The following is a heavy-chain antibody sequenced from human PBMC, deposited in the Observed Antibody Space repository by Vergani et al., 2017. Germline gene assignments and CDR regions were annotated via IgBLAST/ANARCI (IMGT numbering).Heavy chain of an antibody. D-gene: IGHD3-3*01. J-gene: IGHJ6*02. Sequence: QVQLVESGGGVVQPGRSLRLSCAASGFTFSSYGMHWVRQAPGKGLEWVAVISYDGSNKYYADSVKGRFTISRDNSKNTLYLQMNSLRAEDTAVYYCAKEATSYDFYYYGMDVWGQGP. V-gene: IGHV3-30*18. CDR3: AKEATSYDFYYYGMDV. CDR1: GFTFSSYG. CDR2: ISYDGSNK.